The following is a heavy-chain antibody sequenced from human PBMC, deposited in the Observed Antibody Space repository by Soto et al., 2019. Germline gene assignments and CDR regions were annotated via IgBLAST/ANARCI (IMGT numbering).Heavy chain of an antibody. CDR3: ARLGGVIAASDFDY. CDR2: IYYTGST. Sequence: NPSETLSLTCTVSGDSISTSAYYWGWVRQPPGKGLEWVGTIYYTGSTYYNQPLESRVTMSLQTSKNQFSLNLTSVTAADTAVYYCARLGGVIAASDFDYWGQGALVT. D-gene: IGHD2-15*01. CDR1: GDSISTSAYY. J-gene: IGHJ4*02. V-gene: IGHV4-39*01.